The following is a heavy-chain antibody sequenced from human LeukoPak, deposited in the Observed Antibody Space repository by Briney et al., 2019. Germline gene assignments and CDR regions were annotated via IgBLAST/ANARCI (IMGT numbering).Heavy chain of an antibody. CDR1: GFTFDDYA. J-gene: IGHJ4*02. V-gene: IGHV3-9*01. CDR3: AKERFGERRFDY. D-gene: IGHD3-10*01. CDR2: ISWNSGSI. Sequence: GRSLRLSCAASGFTFDDYAMRWVRQAPGKGLEWVSGISWNSGSIGYADSVKGRFTISRDNAKNSLYLQMNSLRAEDTALYYCAKERFGERRFDYWGQGTLVTVSS.